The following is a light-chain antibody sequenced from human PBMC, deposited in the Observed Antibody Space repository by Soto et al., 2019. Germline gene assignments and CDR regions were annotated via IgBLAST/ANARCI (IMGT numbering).Light chain of an antibody. CDR3: QQYYTWPLT. V-gene: IGKV3-15*01. Sequence: EIVMTQSPATLSVSPGARTTLSCRASQSVSSNLAWYQQKPGQAPRLLIYGASTRATGIPARFSGSGSGTEFTLTISSLQSEDFAVYYCQQYYTWPLTFGGGTKVEIK. CDR2: GAS. J-gene: IGKJ4*01. CDR1: QSVSSN.